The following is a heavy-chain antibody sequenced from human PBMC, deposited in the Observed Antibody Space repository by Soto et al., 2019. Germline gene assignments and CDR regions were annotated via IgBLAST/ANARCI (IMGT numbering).Heavy chain of an antibody. J-gene: IGHJ4*02. CDR2: ISGSGGST. D-gene: IGHD3-22*01. Sequence: PGGSLRLACAASGFTFSRYAMSWVRQAPGKGLEWVSAISGSGGSTYYADSVKGRFTISRDNSKNTLYLQMNSLRAEDTAVYYCAKSVIDMTGYYFDYWGQGTLVTVSS. CDR3: AKSVIDMTGYYFDY. V-gene: IGHV3-23*01. CDR1: GFTFSRYA.